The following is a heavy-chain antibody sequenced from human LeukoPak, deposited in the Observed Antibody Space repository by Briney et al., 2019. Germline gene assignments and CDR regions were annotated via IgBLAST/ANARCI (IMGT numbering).Heavy chain of an antibody. CDR1: GFTFSTYG. Sequence: GGSLRLSCAASGFTFSTYGMHWVRQAPGKGLEWVAFIGYDGSKTFYADSVKGRFTISRDNSKNTLYLQMNSLRAEDTSVYYCAKDAVAACSNGVCYTFYYYHMDVWGKGTTVTVSS. J-gene: IGHJ6*03. V-gene: IGHV3-30*02. CDR2: IGYDGSKT. D-gene: IGHD2-8*01. CDR3: AKDAVAACSNGVCYTFYYYHMDV.